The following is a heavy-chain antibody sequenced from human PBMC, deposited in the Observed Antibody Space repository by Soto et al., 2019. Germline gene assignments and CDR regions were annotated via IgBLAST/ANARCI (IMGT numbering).Heavy chain of an antibody. CDR3: ARSLGGSSYGSRDY. Sequence: QVQLVESGGGVVQPGGSLSLSCEASGFPFGGYGMHWVLQSPGEGLEWGAVLANDERYQYYADSMKGRFTISRDNSKNTLYLQMDSLRPGDTAVYSWARSLGGSSYGSRDYWSQGTVVTVSS. CDR2: LANDERYQ. V-gene: IGHV3-30*03. D-gene: IGHD6-13*01. J-gene: IGHJ4*02. CDR1: GFPFGGYG.